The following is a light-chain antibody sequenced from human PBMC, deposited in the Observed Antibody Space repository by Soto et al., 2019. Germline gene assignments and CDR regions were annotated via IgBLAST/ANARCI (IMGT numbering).Light chain of an antibody. V-gene: IGKV3-20*01. CDR2: GAS. J-gene: IGKJ1*01. Sequence: EIVLTQSPGTLSLSPGERATLSCRASQSVSSTYLAWYQQKPGQAPRLLIYGASSRATGIPDRFSGSGSGTDFTLTISRLEPEDFAVYYCQQYGGSPPTFDQGTKVEIK. CDR1: QSVSSTY. CDR3: QQYGGSPPT.